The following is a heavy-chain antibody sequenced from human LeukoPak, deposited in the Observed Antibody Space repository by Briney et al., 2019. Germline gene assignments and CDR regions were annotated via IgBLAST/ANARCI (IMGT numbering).Heavy chain of an antibody. CDR1: GGSISSYY. CDR2: IYYSGST. CDR3: ARDRARYSSGWYGYFDY. D-gene: IGHD6-19*01. V-gene: IGHV4-59*01. J-gene: IGHJ4*02. Sequence: SETLSLTCTVSGGSISSYYWSWIRQPPGKGLEWIGYIYYSGSTNYNPSLKSRVTISVDTSKNQFSLKLSSVTAADTAVYYCARDRARYSSGWYGYFDYWGQGTLVTVSS.